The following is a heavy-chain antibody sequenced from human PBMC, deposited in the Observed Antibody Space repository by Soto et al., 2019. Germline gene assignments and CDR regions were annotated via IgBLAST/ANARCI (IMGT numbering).Heavy chain of an antibody. J-gene: IGHJ6*02. V-gene: IGHV5-51*01. CDR3: ARRFTGIMAPGTVDNYYYGMDV. CDR2: IFPGNSDT. Sequence: GESLKISCKGSGYSFTTYWIAWVRQMPGKGLEWMGIIFPGNSDTTFSPSFQGQVTFSVDESISTAYLQWSSLRASDSAMYYCARRFTGIMAPGTVDNYYYGMDVWGQGTTVTVSS. D-gene: IGHD6-13*01. CDR1: GYSFTTYW.